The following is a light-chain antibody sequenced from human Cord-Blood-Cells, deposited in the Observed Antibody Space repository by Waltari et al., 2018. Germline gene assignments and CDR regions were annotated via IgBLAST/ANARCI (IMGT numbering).Light chain of an antibody. CDR1: QDISNY. V-gene: IGKV1-33*01. CDR3: QQYDNLPIT. J-gene: IGKJ5*01. CDR2: DAS. Sequence: DIQMTQSPSSLSASVGDRVTITCQASQDISNYLNWYQQKPGKAPKLLIYDASNLETGVPSRCSGSGSGTDFTFTISSLQPEDIATDYGQQYDNLPITFGQGTRLEIK.